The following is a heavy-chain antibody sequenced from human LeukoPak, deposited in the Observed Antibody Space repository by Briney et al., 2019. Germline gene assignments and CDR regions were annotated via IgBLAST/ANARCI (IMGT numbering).Heavy chain of an antibody. Sequence: ASVKVSCTASGYSFTSNYIHWVRQAPGRGLEWMGMIYPRDGSTSYAQKFQGRVTVTRDTSTSTVHMELSGLRSEDTAVYYCARDQEAFDYWGQGTLVTVSS. V-gene: IGHV1-46*01. CDR2: IYPRDGST. CDR3: ARDQEAFDY. CDR1: GYSFTSNY. J-gene: IGHJ4*02.